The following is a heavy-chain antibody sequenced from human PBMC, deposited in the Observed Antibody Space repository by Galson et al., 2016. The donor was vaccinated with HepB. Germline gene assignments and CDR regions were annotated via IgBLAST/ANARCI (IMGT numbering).Heavy chain of an antibody. J-gene: IGHJ4*02. D-gene: IGHD3-22*01. V-gene: IGHV3-53*01. CDR3: ARDTDSRERSDW. Sequence: SLRLSCAVSGFSVSNNYMSWVRQAPGKGLEWVAVIYGGGDTYYADSVKGRLTISRDNSKNTLYLEMHSLRAEDTAVYYCARDTDSRERSDWWGQGTLVTVSS. CDR2: IYGGGDT. CDR1: GFSVSNNY.